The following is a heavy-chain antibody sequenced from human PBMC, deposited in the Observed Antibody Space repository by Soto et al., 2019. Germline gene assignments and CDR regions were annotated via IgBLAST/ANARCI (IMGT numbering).Heavy chain of an antibody. CDR1: GGSISSGDYY. D-gene: IGHD3-16*01. CDR2: IYYSGNT. V-gene: IGHV4-30-4*01. CDR3: ASPRGVGGPYDAIDI. J-gene: IGHJ3*02. Sequence: QVQLQESGPGLVKPSQTLSLTCTVSGGSISSGDYYWSWIRQPPGKGLEWIGYIYYSGNTDYNPSLQSGLTISVDTSKKPFSLKLRSVTAADTAVYYCASPRGVGGPYDAIDIWGQGTMVMVSS.